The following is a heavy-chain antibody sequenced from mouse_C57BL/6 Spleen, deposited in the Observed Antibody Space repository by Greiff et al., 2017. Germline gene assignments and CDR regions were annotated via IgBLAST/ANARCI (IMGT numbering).Heavy chain of an antibody. CDR3: ASYDQGLFAY. J-gene: IGHJ3*01. Sequence: QVQLKQPGAELVMPGASVKLSCKASGYTFTSYWMHWVKQRPGQGLEWIGEIDPSDSYTNYNQKFKGKSTLTVDKSSSTAYMQLSSLTSEDSAVYYCASYDQGLFAYWGQGTLVTVSA. V-gene: IGHV1-69*01. D-gene: IGHD2-12*01. CDR2: IDPSDSYT. CDR1: GYTFTSYW.